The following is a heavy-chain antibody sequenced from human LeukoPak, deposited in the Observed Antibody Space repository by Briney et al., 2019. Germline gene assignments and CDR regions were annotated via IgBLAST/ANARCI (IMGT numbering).Heavy chain of an antibody. V-gene: IGHV1-69*13. CDR2: IIPIFGTA. CDR3: ARRAAVAFDI. CDR1: VCTFSSCC. J-gene: IGHJ3*02. Sequence: ASVKVSCKASVCTFSSCCSSWVRQAPGQGLEWMGGIIPIFGTANYAQKFHGRVTITAYESASTAYIELSRLRSEDTAMYYCARRAAVAFDIWGQRTMVTVSS.